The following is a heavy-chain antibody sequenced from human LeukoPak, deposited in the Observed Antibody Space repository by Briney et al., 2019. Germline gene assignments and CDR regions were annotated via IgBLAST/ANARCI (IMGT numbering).Heavy chain of an antibody. V-gene: IGHV3-23*01. Sequence: GGSLRLSCAASGFTFSSYAMSWVRQAPGKGLEWVSAISGSGGSTYYADSVKGRFTISRDNSKNTLYLQMNSLRAEDTAVYYCVKKEAYYYGSGSDYFDYWGQGTLVTVSS. CDR1: GFTFSSYA. D-gene: IGHD3-10*01. CDR3: VKKEAYYYGSGSDYFDY. CDR2: ISGSGGST. J-gene: IGHJ4*02.